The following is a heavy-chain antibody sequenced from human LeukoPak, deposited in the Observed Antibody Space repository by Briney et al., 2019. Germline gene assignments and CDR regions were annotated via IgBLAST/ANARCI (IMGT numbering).Heavy chain of an antibody. D-gene: IGHD3-3*01. J-gene: IGHJ4*02. Sequence: PSETLSLTCTVSGGSISSSSYYWGWIRQPPGKGLEWIGSIYYSGSTYYNPSLKSRVTISVDRSKNQFSLKLSSVTAADTAVYYCARLRDFWSPFDYWGQGTLVTVSS. V-gene: IGHV4-39*07. CDR2: IYYSGST. CDR1: GGSISSSSYY. CDR3: ARLRDFWSPFDY.